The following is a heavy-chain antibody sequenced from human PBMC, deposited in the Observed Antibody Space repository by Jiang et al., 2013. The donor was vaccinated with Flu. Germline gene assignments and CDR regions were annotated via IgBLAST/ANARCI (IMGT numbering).Heavy chain of an antibody. J-gene: IGHJ3*02. V-gene: IGHV4-31*03. CDR2: IYYSGRT. D-gene: IGHD4-17*01. CDR1: GVSISDGGYY. Sequence: GPGLVKPSQTLSLTCTVSGVSISDGGYYWNWIRQHPGKGLEWIGYIYYSGRTEYNPTLKSRVTISVDMAKNRFSLKLSSVTAADTAVYYCARDFHDYGPDGFDIWGQGTMVTVSS. CDR3: ARDFHDYGPDGFDI.